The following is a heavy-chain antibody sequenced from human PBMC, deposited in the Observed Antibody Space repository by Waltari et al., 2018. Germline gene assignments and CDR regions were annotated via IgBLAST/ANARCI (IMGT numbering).Heavy chain of an antibody. D-gene: IGHD3-22*01. J-gene: IGHJ4*02. Sequence: EVQLVESGGGLIQPGGSLRLSCAASGFTVTRNYMSWVRQAPGKGRGWSSVSYSGGRTYNADAVKGRFIISSDNSKNTRYFQMNSLRAEDTAVYYCARGQRWYDGSGYHFDYWGQGTLVTVSS. CDR1: GFTVTRNY. V-gene: IGHV3-53*01. CDR2: SYSGGRT. CDR3: ARGQRWYDGSGYHFDY.